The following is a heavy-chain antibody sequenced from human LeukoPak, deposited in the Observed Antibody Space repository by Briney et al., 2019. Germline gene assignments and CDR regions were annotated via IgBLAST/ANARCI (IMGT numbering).Heavy chain of an antibody. V-gene: IGHV3-30-3*01. CDR1: GFTLSSFA. CDR2: ISYDGSNK. CDR3: AKDMCSSTSCSRRAFDI. Sequence: GGSLRLSCAASGFTLSSFAMHWVRQAPGKGLEWVAVISYDGSNKYYADSVKGRFTISRDNSENTLYLQMNSLRAEDTAVFYCAKDMCSSTSCSRRAFDIWGQGTMVTVSS. J-gene: IGHJ3*02. D-gene: IGHD2-2*01.